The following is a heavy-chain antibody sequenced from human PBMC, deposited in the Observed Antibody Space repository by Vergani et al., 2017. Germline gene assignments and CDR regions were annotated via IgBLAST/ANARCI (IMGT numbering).Heavy chain of an antibody. D-gene: IGHD4-17*01. Sequence: EVPLVQSGAEVKKPGESLKISCKGSGHSSTTYWIAWVRQMPGKGLEWMGMIYLGDSDTRYNPSFQGQVTISADKSISTAYLQWSSLKASDTAIYYCASYGDYDAFDYWGQGTLVTVSS. CDR3: ASYGDYDAFDY. V-gene: IGHV5-51*03. J-gene: IGHJ4*02. CDR1: GHSSTTYW. CDR2: IYLGDSDT.